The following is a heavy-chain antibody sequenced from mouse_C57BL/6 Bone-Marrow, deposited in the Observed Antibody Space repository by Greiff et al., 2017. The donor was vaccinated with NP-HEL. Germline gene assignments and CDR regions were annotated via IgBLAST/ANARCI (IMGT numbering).Heavy chain of an antibody. CDR3: ARADPFDY. J-gene: IGHJ2*01. CDR1: GYSITSGYY. V-gene: IGHV3-6*01. CDR2: ISYDGSN. Sequence: EVQRVESGPGLVKPSQSLSLTCSVTGYSITSGYYWNWIRQFPGNKLEWMGYISYDGSNNYNPSLKNRISITRDTSKNQFFLKLNSVTTEDTATYYCARADPFDYWGQGTTLTVSS.